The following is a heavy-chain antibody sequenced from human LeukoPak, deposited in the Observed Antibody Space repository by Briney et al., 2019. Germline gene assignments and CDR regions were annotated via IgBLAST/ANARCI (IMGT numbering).Heavy chain of an antibody. CDR2: FYYSGST. CDR3: ARGQGGSYYLNYFDY. V-gene: IGHV4-59*01. J-gene: IGHJ4*02. Sequence: SETLSLTCTVQGGSFSTYYWSWIRQPPGKGLEWIGHFYYSGSTSYSPSLKSRVTISVDTSRNQFSLKLTSVTAADTAVYFCARGQGGSYYLNYFDYWGQGALVTVSP. D-gene: IGHD1-26*01. CDR1: GGSFSTYY.